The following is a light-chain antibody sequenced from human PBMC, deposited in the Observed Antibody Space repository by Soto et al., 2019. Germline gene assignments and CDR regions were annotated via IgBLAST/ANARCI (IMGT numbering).Light chain of an antibody. J-gene: IGKJ5*01. CDR3: QQYNNWPPIT. V-gene: IGKV3-15*01. CDR2: GAS. Sequence: IVLAQSPGTLSLSPGDKAALSCRASQSVSSNLAWYQKKPGQAPRLLXYGASTRATGIPARFSGSGSGTELTLTISSLQSEDFAVYYCQQYNNWPPITFGQGTRLEIK. CDR1: QSVSSN.